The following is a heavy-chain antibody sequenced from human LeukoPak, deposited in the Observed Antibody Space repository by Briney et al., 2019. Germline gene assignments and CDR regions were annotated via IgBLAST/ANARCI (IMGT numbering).Heavy chain of an antibody. CDR1: GGSISSYY. D-gene: IGHD2-21*02. V-gene: IGHV4-59*12. CDR2: IYYSGST. Sequence: PSETLSLTCTVSGGSISSYYWSWIRQPPGKGLEWIGYIYYSGSTNYNPSLKSRVTISVDTSKNQFSLKLSSVTAADTAAYYCARVGEFVVVTASTHSYYMDVWGKGTTVTVSS. J-gene: IGHJ6*03. CDR3: ARVGEFVVVTASTHSYYMDV.